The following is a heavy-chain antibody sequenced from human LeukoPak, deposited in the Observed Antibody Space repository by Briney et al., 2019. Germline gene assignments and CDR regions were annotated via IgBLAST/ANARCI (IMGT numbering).Heavy chain of an antibody. CDR1: GDSLSSTNS. CDR3: ARVSWFGELLLFDS. J-gene: IGHJ4*02. D-gene: IGHD3-10*01. CDR2: IYYSGST. V-gene: IGHV4-28*03. Sequence: SETLSLTCAVSGDSLSSTNSWGWIRQPPGKGLEWIGYIYYSGSTYYNPSLKSRVTMSVDTSKNQFSLKLRSVTAADTAVYYCARVSWFGELLLFDSWGQGTLVTVSS.